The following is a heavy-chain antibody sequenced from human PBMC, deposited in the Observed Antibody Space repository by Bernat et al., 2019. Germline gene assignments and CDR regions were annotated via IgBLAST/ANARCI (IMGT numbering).Heavy chain of an antibody. CDR3: AKVWFGSYYYYYGMDV. D-gene: IGHD3-10*01. CDR2: ISGSGGST. CDR1: GFTFSSYA. J-gene: IGHJ6*02. Sequence: EVQLVESGGGLVQPGGSLRLSCAASGFTFSSYAMSWVRQAPGKGLGWVSAISGSGGSTYYADSVKGRFTISRDNSKNTLYLQMNSLRAEDTAVYYCAKVWFGSYYYYYGMDVWGQGTTVTVSS. V-gene: IGHV3-23*04.